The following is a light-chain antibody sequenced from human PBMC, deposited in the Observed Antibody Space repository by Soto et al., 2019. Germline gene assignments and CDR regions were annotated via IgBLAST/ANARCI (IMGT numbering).Light chain of an antibody. CDR2: DVS. CDR1: SSDVGGYNY. CDR3: SSDTSSITYV. V-gene: IGLV2-14*01. J-gene: IGLJ1*01. Sequence: QSALTQPASVSGSPGQSITISCTGTSSDVGGYNYVSWYQQHPGKAPKLMIYDVSNRPSGVSNRFSGSKSGNTASLTISGLQAEDEADYYGSSDTSSITYVFGTGTKLTVL.